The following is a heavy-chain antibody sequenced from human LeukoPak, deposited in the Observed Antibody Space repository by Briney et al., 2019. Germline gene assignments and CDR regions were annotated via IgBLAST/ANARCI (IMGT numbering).Heavy chain of an antibody. CDR1: GFTFSSYE. CDR2: INHGGSLI. V-gene: IGHV3-48*03. J-gene: IGHJ5*01. Sequence: GGSLRLSCAASGFTFSSYEMNWVRQAPGTGLEWVSYINHGGSLIYYADSVKGRFTISRDNTKNSLYLQMSSLRAEDTAVYYCARVIGVDVNFDSWGQGTLVTVSS. CDR3: ARVIGVDVNFDS. D-gene: IGHD2-21*01.